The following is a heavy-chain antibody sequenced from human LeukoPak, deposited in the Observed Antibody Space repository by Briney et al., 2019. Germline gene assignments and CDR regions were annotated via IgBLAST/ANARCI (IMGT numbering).Heavy chain of an antibody. V-gene: IGHV1-18*01. J-gene: IGHJ3*02. CDR1: GYTFTSYG. CDR3: ARELYSVGAFDI. CDR2: ISVYNGNA. D-gene: IGHD2-15*01. Sequence: ASVKVSCKASGYTFTSYGINWVRQAPGQGLEWMGWISVYNGNADYAQKVQGRVTMTTDTSTSTVYMELRSLRSDDTAVYYCARELYSVGAFDIWGQGTMVTVSS.